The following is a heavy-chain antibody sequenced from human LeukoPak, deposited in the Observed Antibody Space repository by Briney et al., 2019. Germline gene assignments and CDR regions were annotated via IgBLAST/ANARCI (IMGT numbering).Heavy chain of an antibody. CDR2: IYYSGST. J-gene: IGHJ6*02. CDR3: ARSLVRGVSGKYYGMDV. D-gene: IGHD3-10*01. Sequence: PSETLSLTCTVSGGSISTNYWSWIRQPPGKKLEWIGYIYYSGSTNYNPSLKSRVTTSVDTSKNQFSLKLSSVTAADTAVYYCARSLVRGVSGKYYGMDVWGQGTRSPSP. CDR1: GGSISTNY. V-gene: IGHV4-59*01.